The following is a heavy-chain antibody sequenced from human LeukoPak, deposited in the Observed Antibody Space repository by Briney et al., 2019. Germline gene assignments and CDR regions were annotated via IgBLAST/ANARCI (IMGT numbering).Heavy chain of an antibody. V-gene: IGHV1-69*04. Sequence: ASVKVSCKASGGTFSSYAISWVRQAPGQGLEWMGRIIPILGIANYAQKFQGRVTITADKSTSTAYMELSSLRSDDTAVYYCARGGGYSYGEIDYWGQGTLVTVSS. CDR1: GGTFSSYA. CDR3: ARGGGYSYGEIDY. CDR2: IIPILGIA. J-gene: IGHJ4*02. D-gene: IGHD5-18*01.